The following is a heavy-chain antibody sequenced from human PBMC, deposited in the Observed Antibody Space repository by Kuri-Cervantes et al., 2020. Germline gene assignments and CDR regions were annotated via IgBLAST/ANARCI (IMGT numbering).Heavy chain of an antibody. D-gene: IGHD1-1*01. CDR3: ARGRGSPASSQPTFFDY. CDR2: ISAYNGNT. V-gene: IGHV1-18*01. Sequence: ASVKVSCKASGYTFTSYGISWVRQAPGQGLEWMGWISAYNGNTNYAQKLQGRVTMTTDTSTSTAYMELRSLRSDDTAVYYCARGRGSPASSQPTFFDYWGQGTLVTVSS. J-gene: IGHJ4*02. CDR1: GYTFTSYG.